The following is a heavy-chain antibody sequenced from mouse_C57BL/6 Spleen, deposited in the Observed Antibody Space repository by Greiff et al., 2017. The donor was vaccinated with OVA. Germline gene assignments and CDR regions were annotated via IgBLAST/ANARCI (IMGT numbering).Heavy chain of an antibody. CDR3: AAGTAQASWDY. J-gene: IGHJ3*01. CDR1: GYTFTSYT. D-gene: IGHD3-2*02. CDR2: INPSSGYT. Sequence: QVQLQQSGAELARPGASVKMSCKASGYTFTSYTMHWVKQRPGRGLEWIGYINPSSGYTKYNQKFKDKATLTADKSSSTAYMQLSSLTSADSAVYYCAAGTAQASWDYWGKGTLVTVSA. V-gene: IGHV1-4*01.